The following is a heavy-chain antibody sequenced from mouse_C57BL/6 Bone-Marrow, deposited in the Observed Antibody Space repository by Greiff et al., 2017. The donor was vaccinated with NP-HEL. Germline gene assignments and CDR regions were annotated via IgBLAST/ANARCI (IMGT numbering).Heavy chain of an antibody. CDR1: GFSLSTSGMG. D-gene: IGHD3-2*02. Sequence: QVTLNVSGPGILQSSQTLSLTCSFSGFSLSTSGMGVSWIRQPSGKGLEWLAHIYWDDDKRYNPSLKSRLTISKDTSRNQVFLKITSVDTADTATYYCARRDSSGYDAYWGQGTLVTVSA. V-gene: IGHV8-12*01. CDR2: IYWDDDK. J-gene: IGHJ3*01. CDR3: ARRDSSGYDAY.